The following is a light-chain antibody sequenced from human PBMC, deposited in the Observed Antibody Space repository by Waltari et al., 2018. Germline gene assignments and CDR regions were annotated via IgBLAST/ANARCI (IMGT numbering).Light chain of an antibody. V-gene: IGKV4-1*01. J-gene: IGKJ2*01. CDR1: QSVLYSSNNKNY. Sequence: DIVMTQSPDSLAVSLGERATINCKSSQSVLYSSNNKNYFAWYQQKPGQPPKLLIYWASTRESGVPDRFSGSGSGTDFTLTISSLQAEDVAVYYCQQYYSTLLYTFGQGTKLEIK. CDR2: WAS. CDR3: QQYYSTLLYT.